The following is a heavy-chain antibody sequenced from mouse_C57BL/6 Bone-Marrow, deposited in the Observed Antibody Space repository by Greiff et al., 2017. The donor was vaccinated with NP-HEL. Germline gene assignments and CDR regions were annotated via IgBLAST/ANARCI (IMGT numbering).Heavy chain of an antibody. CDR2: IYPGSGNT. CDR1: GYSFTSYY. V-gene: IGHV1-66*01. J-gene: IGHJ1*03. D-gene: IGHD2-4*01. Sequence: VQLQQSGPELVKPGASVKISCKASGYSFTSYYIHWVKQRPGQGLEWIGWIYPGSGNTKYNEKFKGKATLTADTSSSTAYMQLSSLTSEDSAVYYGARSFDYAWYFDVWGTGTTVTVSS. CDR3: ARSFDYAWYFDV.